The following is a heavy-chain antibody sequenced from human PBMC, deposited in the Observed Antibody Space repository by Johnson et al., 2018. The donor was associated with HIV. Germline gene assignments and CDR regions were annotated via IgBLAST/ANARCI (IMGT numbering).Heavy chain of an antibody. D-gene: IGHD2-21*01. Sequence: VQLVESGGGVVQPGRSLRLSCAASGFTFSTYGMHWVRPAPGKGLEWVAVMWYDGSNKYYADSVKGRFTISRDKSKDSLYLQINSLRAEDTALYFCAKDIWAYGGGDCSPWSAFDIWGQGTMVTVSS. CDR3: AKDIWAYGGGDCSPWSAFDI. CDR1: GFTFSTYG. CDR2: MWYDGSNK. J-gene: IGHJ3*02. V-gene: IGHV3-33*03.